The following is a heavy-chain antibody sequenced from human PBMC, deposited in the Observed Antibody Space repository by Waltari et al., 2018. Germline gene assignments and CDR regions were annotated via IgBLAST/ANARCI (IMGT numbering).Heavy chain of an antibody. CDR1: GFNFRSYA. CDR3: ANAIGLSSRYIITGNYFEN. V-gene: IGHV3-23*04. D-gene: IGHD3-9*01. CDR2: ISGSGDRT. J-gene: IGHJ1*01. Sequence: QLVESGGALIQPGGSLRLSCAASGFNFRSYAMGWVRQAPGKGLEWVSDISGSGDRTNYADSVKGRFTISRDNSKETLFLQMKGLRVEDTAVYFCANAIGLSSRYIITGNYFENWGQGTRVTVSS.